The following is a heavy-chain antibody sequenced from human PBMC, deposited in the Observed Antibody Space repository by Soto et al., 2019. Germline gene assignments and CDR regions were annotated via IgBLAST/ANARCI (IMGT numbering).Heavy chain of an antibody. CDR2: ISLDGNNK. D-gene: IGHD3-3*01. V-gene: IGHV3-30-3*01. J-gene: IGHJ6*02. Sequence: ESGGGVVQPGRSLRLSCAASGFTFSSYAMHWVRQAPGKGLEWVAIISLDGNNKYYADSVKGRFTISRDNSKNTLYLEMNSLRAEDTAVYYCAREFESGSLYGMDVWGRGTTVTVSS. CDR1: GFTFSSYA. CDR3: AREFESGSLYGMDV.